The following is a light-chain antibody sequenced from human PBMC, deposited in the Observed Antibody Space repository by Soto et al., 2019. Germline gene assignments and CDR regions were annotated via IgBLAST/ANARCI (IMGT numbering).Light chain of an antibody. J-gene: IGLJ3*02. CDR3: SLYTTTCTRWV. CDR1: SSDVGSYNR. Sequence: QSALTQPPSVSGSPGQSVTISCTGTSSDVGSYNRVSWYQQPPGTAPKLMIYDVSNRPSGVPDRFSGSKSGNTASLTISGLQAEDEADYYCSLYTTTCTRWVFGGGTKLTVL. V-gene: IGLV2-18*01. CDR2: DVS.